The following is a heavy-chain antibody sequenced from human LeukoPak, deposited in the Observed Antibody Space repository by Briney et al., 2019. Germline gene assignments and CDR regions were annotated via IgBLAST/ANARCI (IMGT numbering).Heavy chain of an antibody. J-gene: IGHJ4*02. Sequence: GGSLRLSCAASGFTFSSYGMHWVRQAPGKGLEWVAFIRYDGSNKYYADSVKGRFTISRDNSKNTLYLQMNSLRAEDTAVYYCARDRAYYYGSGSYNYWGQGTLVTVSS. CDR1: GFTFSSYG. D-gene: IGHD3-10*01. CDR2: IRYDGSNK. V-gene: IGHV3-30*02. CDR3: ARDRAYYYGSGSYNY.